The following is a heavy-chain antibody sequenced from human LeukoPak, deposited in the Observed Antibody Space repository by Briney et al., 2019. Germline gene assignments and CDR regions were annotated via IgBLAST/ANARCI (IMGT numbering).Heavy chain of an antibody. V-gene: IGHV1-18*04. J-gene: IGHJ4*02. CDR1: GYTFTNYG. CDR3: ARERDYDNVNDY. D-gene: IGHD3-9*01. Sequence: ASVKVSCKASGYTFTNYGLGWVRQAPGQGLEWMGWISAHNGNTNCAQNFQGRITMTRDTSTSTVYMELSSLRSEDTAVYYCARERDYDNVNDYWGQGTLVTVSS. CDR2: ISAHNGNT.